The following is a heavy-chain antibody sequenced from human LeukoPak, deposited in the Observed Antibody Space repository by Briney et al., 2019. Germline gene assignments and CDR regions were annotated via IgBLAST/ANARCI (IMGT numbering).Heavy chain of an antibody. D-gene: IGHD3-10*01. CDR3: AKDGSANYYGSGSYPSDY. V-gene: IGHV3-23*01. Sequence: GGSLRLSCAASGLTFGSYAMSWVRQAPGKGLEWVSGITGSGGSTYYADSVKGRFTISRDDSKNTLHLQVNSLRAEDTAIYYCAKDGSANYYGSGSYPSDYWGQGTLVTVSS. CDR2: ITGSGGST. J-gene: IGHJ4*02. CDR1: GLTFGSYA.